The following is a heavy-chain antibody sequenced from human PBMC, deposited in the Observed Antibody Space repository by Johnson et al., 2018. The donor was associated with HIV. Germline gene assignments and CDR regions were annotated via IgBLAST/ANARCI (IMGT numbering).Heavy chain of an antibody. Sequence: TIYYADSVKGRFSISRDNAKNSLYLQMNSLRAEDTAVYYCARDRGYWDAFDIWGQGTMVTVSS. CDR3: ARDRGYWDAFDI. D-gene: IGHD3-22*01. V-gene: IGHV3-11*04. CDR2: TI. J-gene: IGHJ3*02.